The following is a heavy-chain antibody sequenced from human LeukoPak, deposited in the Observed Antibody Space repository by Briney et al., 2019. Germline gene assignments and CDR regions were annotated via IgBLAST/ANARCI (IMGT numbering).Heavy chain of an antibody. D-gene: IGHD3-22*01. CDR1: GFTFSSDG. Sequence: GGSLRLSCAASGFTFSSDGMHWVRQAPCKGLEWVAVIWYDGSNKYYADSVNGQFTIYRDNSKNTLYLQMNSLRAEHTAVYYCAIAPHYYDSSGLFDYWGQGTLVTVSS. J-gene: IGHJ4*02. V-gene: IGHV3-33*01. CDR3: AIAPHYYDSSGLFDY. CDR2: IWYDGSNK.